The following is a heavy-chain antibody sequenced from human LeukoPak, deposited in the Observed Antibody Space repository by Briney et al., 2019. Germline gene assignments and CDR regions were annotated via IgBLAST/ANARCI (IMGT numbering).Heavy chain of an antibody. D-gene: IGHD3-3*01. CDR2: IWYDGSNK. CDR3: ARELRQGYYYYGMDV. Sequence: GGSLRLSCAASGFTFSSYGMHWVRQAPGKGLEWVAVIWYDGSNKYYADSVKGRFTISRDNSKNTLCLQMNSLRAEDTAVYYCARELRQGYYYYGMDVWGQGTTVTVSS. J-gene: IGHJ6*02. CDR1: GFTFSSYG. V-gene: IGHV3-33*01.